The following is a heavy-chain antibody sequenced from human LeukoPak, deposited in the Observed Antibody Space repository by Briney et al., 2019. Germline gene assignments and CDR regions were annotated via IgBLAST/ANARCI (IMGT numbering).Heavy chain of an antibody. CDR2: ISYDGSNK. V-gene: IGHV3-30-3*01. CDR3: ARDTPPFYDFWSGYYTGFDY. CDR1: GFTFSSYA. Sequence: PGGSLRLSCAASGFTFSSYAMHWVRQAPGKGLEWVAVISYDGSNKYYADSVKGRFTISRDNSKNTLYLQMNSLRAEDTAVYYCARDTPPFYDFWSGYYTGFDYWGQGTLVTVSS. D-gene: IGHD3-3*01. J-gene: IGHJ4*02.